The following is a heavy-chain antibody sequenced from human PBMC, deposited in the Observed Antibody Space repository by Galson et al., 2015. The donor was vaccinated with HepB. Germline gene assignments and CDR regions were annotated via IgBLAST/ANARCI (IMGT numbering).Heavy chain of an antibody. Sequence: QSGAEVKKPGESLKISCTGSGYSFTSYWIGWVRQMPGKGLEWMGIIYPGDSDTRYSPSFQGQVTISADKSISTAYLQWSSLKASDTAMYYCAAGGWQWLETTDAFDIWGQGTMVTVSS. CDR2: IYPGDSDT. J-gene: IGHJ3*02. CDR1: GYSFTSYW. D-gene: IGHD6-19*01. V-gene: IGHV5-51*03. CDR3: AAGGWQWLETTDAFDI.